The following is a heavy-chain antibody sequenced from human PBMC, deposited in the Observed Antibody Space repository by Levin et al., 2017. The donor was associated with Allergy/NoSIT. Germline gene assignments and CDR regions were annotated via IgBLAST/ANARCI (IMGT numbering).Heavy chain of an antibody. J-gene: IGHJ4*02. Sequence: PGGSLRLSCAASGFTFSGYWMHWVRQAPGKGLVWVSRINSDGSSTSYVDSVKDRFTISRDNAKNTLYLQMNSLRAEDTAVYYCARGGQYSSSWFDDWGQRTLVTVSS. V-gene: IGHV3-74*01. CDR1: GFTFSGYW. D-gene: IGHD6-13*01. CDR2: INSDGSST. CDR3: ARGGQYSSSWFDD.